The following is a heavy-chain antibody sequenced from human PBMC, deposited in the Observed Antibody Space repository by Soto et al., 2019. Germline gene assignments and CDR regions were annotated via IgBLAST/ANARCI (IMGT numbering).Heavy chain of an antibody. V-gene: IGHV1-69*02. Sequence: QVQLVQSGAEVKKPGSSVKVSCKASGGTFSSYTISWVRQAPGQGLEWMGRIIPILGIANYAQKFQGRVTITADKSTSTAYIELSSLRSEDTAVYYCASRYCSGGSCYKERYYFDYWGQGTLVTVSS. CDR1: GGTFSSYT. D-gene: IGHD2-15*01. CDR3: ASRYCSGGSCYKERYYFDY. J-gene: IGHJ4*02. CDR2: IIPILGIA.